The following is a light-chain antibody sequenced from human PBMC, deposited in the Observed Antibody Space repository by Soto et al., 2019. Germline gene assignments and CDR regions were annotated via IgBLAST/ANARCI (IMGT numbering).Light chain of an antibody. CDR1: QSLSSRY. Sequence: EIVLTQSPGTLSLSQVERATLSFRASQSLSSRYIAWYQQYPGQAPRLLIYAASSRATGLPDRVSGSGSGTDFTLTISSLEPEDFAVYYCQQYGNSPPTFGQGTKVDIK. CDR3: QQYGNSPPT. V-gene: IGKV3-20*01. CDR2: AAS. J-gene: IGKJ1*01.